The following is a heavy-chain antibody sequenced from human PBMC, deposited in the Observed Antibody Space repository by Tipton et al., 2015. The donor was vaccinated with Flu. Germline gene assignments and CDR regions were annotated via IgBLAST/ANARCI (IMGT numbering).Heavy chain of an antibody. CDR3: AGGAGEYYYGSGSYSNFDD. V-gene: IGHV1-18*01. Sequence: QLVQSGAEGKKPGASVKVSCKASGYTCTSYGISWVRQAPGQGLEWMGWISAYNGNTNYAQKLQGRVTMTTDTSTSTAYMELRSLRSDDTAVYYCAGGAGEYYYGSGSYSNFDDWGQGTLVTVSS. CDR2: ISAYNGNT. CDR1: GYTCTSYG. J-gene: IGHJ4*02. D-gene: IGHD3-10*01.